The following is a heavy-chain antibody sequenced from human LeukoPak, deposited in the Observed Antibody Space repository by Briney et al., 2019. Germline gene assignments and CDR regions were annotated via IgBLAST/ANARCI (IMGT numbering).Heavy chain of an antibody. V-gene: IGHV4-34*01. D-gene: IGHD3-22*01. CDR2: INHSGST. J-gene: IGHJ3*02. CDR3: ATRPIYYYDSSGYYPDAFDI. CDR1: GGSFSGYF. Sequence: SETLSLTCAVYGGSFSGYFWTWIRQPPGKGLEWIGEINHSGSTNYNPSLKSRVTISVDTSKNQFSLKLSSVTAADTAVYYCATRPIYYYDSSGYYPDAFDIWGQGTMVTVSS.